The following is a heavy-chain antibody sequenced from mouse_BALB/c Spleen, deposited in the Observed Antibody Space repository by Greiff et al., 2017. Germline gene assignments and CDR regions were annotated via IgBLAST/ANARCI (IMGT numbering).Heavy chain of an antibody. CDR2: IWGDGST. Sequence: VKLVESGPGLVAPSQSLSLTCTVSGFSFTSYGVSWVRQPPGKGLEWLGVIWGDGSTNYHSALISRLSISKDNSKSQVFLKLNSLQTDDTATYYCAKDEGSSYVGWFAYGGQGTLVTVSA. D-gene: IGHD1-1*01. CDR3: AKDEGSSYVGWFAY. CDR1: GFSFTSYG. V-gene: IGHV2-3*01. J-gene: IGHJ3*01.